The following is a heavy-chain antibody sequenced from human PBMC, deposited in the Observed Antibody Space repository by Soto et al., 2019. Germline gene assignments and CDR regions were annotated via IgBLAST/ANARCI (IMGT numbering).Heavy chain of an antibody. D-gene: IGHD2-15*01. V-gene: IGHV1-2*04. J-gene: IGHJ3*02. Sequence: ASVKVCCTDSGYTFTGYYMHWVRQAPGQGLEWMGWINPNSGGTNYAQKFQGWVTMTRDTSISTAYMELSRLRSDDTAVYYCAREVCSGGSCPKHAFDIRGKGTMDTVSS. CDR2: INPNSGGT. CDR3: AREVCSGGSCPKHAFDI. CDR1: GYTFTGYY.